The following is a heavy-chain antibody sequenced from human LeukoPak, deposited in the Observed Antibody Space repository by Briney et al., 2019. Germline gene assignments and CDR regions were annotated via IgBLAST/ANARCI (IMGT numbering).Heavy chain of an antibody. CDR1: GYFISSGYF. V-gene: IGHV4-38-2*02. CDR2: MYHSGSA. D-gene: IGHD4-17*01. J-gene: IGHJ4*02. Sequence: SETLSFTCTVSGYFISSGYFWGWIRQPPGRGLEWIGSMYHSGSAYYNPSLKSRVTISLDTSKNQFSLKLTSVTAADTAVYYCARDWPTTVTTDYWGQGTLVTVSS. CDR3: ARDWPTTVTTDY.